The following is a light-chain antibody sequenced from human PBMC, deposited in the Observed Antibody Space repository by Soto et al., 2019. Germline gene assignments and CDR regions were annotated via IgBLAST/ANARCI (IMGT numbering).Light chain of an antibody. CDR1: SSNLGGNS. V-gene: IGLV1-51*01. CDR2: DDN. Sequence: QSVLAQPPSVSAAPGQKVTISCSGGSSNLGGNSVSWYQQLPGTAPKLLIYDDNKRPSGIPARFSGSKSGTSDTLGITGFPTGDEADYYCGSWDSSVSAYVFGTGNKGT. CDR3: GSWDSSVSAYV. J-gene: IGLJ1*01.